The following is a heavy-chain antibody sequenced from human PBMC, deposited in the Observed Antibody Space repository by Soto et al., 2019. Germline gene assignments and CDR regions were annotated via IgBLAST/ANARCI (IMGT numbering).Heavy chain of an antibody. CDR1: GYTFTSYD. V-gene: IGHV1-8*01. CDR3: AGHHVLWSGYPNHYYYLDV. J-gene: IGHJ6*03. Sequence: GASVKVSCKASGYTFTSYDINWVRQATGQGLEWMGWMNPNSGNTGYAQKFQGRVTMTRNTSISTAYMELSSLRSEDTAVYYCAGHHVLWSGYPNHYYYLDVWGKGTTVTVSS. D-gene: IGHD3-3*01. CDR2: MNPNSGNT.